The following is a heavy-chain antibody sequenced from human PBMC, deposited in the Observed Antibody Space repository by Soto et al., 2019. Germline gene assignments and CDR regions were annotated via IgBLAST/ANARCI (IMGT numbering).Heavy chain of an antibody. D-gene: IGHD1-1*01. CDR3: EVTTGS. CDR1: GYSFTDYD. Sequence: QVQVVQSRAEVKKPGASVKVSCKTSGYSFTDYDINWVRQAPGQGLEWMGWLSPDHGNAGYAQHFHGRVTLTTNTSINTAYMELNSLTSEDTAVYYCEVTTGSWGQGTMVTVSS. J-gene: IGHJ4*02. CDR2: LSPDHGNA. V-gene: IGHV1-8*01.